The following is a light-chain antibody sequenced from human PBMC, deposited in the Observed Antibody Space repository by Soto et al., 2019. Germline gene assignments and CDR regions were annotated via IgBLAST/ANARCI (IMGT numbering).Light chain of an antibody. Sequence: EIVLTQSPGTLSLSPGERATLSCRASQSVSSTYLAWYQQKPGQAPRLLIYGASSRATGIPDRFSGSGSATDFTLTISRLEPEDFAGYYCQHYGSSRTFGQGTKVEIK. CDR2: GAS. J-gene: IGKJ1*01. V-gene: IGKV3-20*01. CDR3: QHYGSSRT. CDR1: QSVSSTY.